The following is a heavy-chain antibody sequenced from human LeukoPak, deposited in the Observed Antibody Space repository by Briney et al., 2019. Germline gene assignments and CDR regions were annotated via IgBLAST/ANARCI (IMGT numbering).Heavy chain of an antibody. V-gene: IGHV1-24*01. CDR3: ATACTRISCYMIGAYFDS. J-gene: IGHJ4*02. D-gene: IGHD2-2*02. CDR2: FDPEDGET. Sequence: EASVKVSCKVSGCTLAELSMHWVRQAPGKGLEWMGGFDPEDGETVYAQKFQGRVTMTEDTSTDTAYLELTNLRSEDTAVYYCATACTRISCYMIGAYFDSWGQGTLVSVSS. CDR1: GCTLAELS.